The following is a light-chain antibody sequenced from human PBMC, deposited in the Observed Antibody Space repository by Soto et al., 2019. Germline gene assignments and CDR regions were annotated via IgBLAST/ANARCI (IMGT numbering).Light chain of an antibody. J-gene: IGKJ2*01. CDR2: GSS. CDR3: HQYSSSPPYT. Sequence: EVVLTQSPGTLSLSPGERATLSCRASQNINNNYLAWYQQRPGQAPRLLIYGSSDRATGIPDRFSGSGSGTDFTLTISRLEPEDFAVYYCHQYSSSPPYTFGQGTKLEI. CDR1: QNINNNY. V-gene: IGKV3-20*01.